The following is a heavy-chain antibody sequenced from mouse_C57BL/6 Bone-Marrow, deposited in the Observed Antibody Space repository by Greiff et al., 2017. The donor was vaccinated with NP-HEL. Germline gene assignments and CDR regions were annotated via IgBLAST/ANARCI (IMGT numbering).Heavy chain of an antibody. Sequence: VMLVESGPGLVQPSQSLSITCTVSGFSLTSYGVHWVRQSPGKGLEWLGVIWSGGSTDYNAAFISRLSISKDNSKSQVFFKMNSLQADDTAIYYCATPDGYYAGFAYWGQGTLVTVSA. J-gene: IGHJ3*01. CDR1: GFSLTSYG. CDR3: ATPDGYYAGFAY. V-gene: IGHV2-2*01. CDR2: IWSGGST. D-gene: IGHD2-3*01.